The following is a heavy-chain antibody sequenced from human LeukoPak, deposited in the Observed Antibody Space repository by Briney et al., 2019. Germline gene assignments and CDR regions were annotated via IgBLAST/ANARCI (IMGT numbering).Heavy chain of an antibody. D-gene: IGHD1-26*01. V-gene: IGHV4-4*02. Sequence: SETLSLTCAVSGGSISTTIYWSWVRQPPGKGLEWIGEIYHIGSTNYNPSLKSRVTISVDKSKNQFSLKLTSVTAADTAVYYCARWGLGPSFDYWGQGNLVTVAS. J-gene: IGHJ4*02. CDR3: ARWGLGPSFDY. CDR1: GGSISTTIY. CDR2: IYHIGST.